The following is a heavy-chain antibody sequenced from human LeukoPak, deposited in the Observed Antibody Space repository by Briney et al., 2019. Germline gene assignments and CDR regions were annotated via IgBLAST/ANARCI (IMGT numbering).Heavy chain of an antibody. Sequence: SVKVSCKASGGTFSSYAISWVRQAPGQGLEWMGGIIPIFGTANYAQKFQGRVTIAADKSTSTAYMELSSLRSEDTAVYYCARVAPYCSSTSCYFNYWGQGTLVTVSS. J-gene: IGHJ4*02. CDR3: ARVAPYCSSTSCYFNY. D-gene: IGHD2-2*01. CDR1: GGTFSSYA. CDR2: IIPIFGTA. V-gene: IGHV1-69*06.